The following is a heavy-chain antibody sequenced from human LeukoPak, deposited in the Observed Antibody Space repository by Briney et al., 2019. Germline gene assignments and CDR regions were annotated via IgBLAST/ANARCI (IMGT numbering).Heavy chain of an antibody. CDR3: ARGGTVTPPDY. J-gene: IGHJ4*02. CDR1: GFTFSTYS. CDR2: ISSSSSYI. V-gene: IGHV3-21*01. Sequence: AGGSLRLSCAASGFTFSTYSMNWVRQTPGKGLEWVSSISSSSSYIYYADSMKGRFSISRDNAKSSLYLQMNSLRAEDTAVYYCARGGTVTPPDYWGQGTLVTVSS. D-gene: IGHD4-17*01.